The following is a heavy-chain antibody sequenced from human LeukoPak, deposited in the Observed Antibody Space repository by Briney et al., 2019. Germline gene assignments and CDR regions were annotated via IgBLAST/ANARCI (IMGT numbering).Heavy chain of an antibody. V-gene: IGHV3-30*18. CDR1: GFTFSSYG. CDR3: AKDLPLHVWGEDY. J-gene: IGHJ4*02. CDR2: ISYDGSNK. Sequence: GGSLRLSCAASGFTFSSYGMHWVRQAPGKGLEWVAVISYDGSNKYYADSVKGRFTISRDNSKNTLYLQMNSLRAEDTAVYYCAKDLPLHVWGEDYWGQGTLVTVSS. D-gene: IGHD3-16*01.